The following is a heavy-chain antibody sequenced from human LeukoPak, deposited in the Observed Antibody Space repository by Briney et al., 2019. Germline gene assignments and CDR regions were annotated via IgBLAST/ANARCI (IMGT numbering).Heavy chain of an antibody. Sequence: GGSLRLSCAASGFTFSSYGMHWVRQAPGKGLEWVSYISSSGSTIYYADSVKGRFTISRDNAKNSLYLQMNSLRAEDTAVYYRARGTIAAAGTNFDYWGQGTLVTVSS. J-gene: IGHJ4*02. CDR1: GFTFSSYG. CDR3: ARGTIAAAGTNFDY. D-gene: IGHD6-13*01. V-gene: IGHV3-48*04. CDR2: ISSSGSTI.